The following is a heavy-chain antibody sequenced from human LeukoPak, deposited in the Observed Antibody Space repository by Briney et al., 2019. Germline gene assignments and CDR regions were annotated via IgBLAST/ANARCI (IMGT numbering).Heavy chain of an antibody. J-gene: IGHJ4*02. Sequence: GGSLRLSCTASGFTFSSYSMNWVRQAPGKGLEWVSYISSSSSTIYYADSVKDRFTISRDNAKNSLYLQMNSLRAEDTAVYYCARAPPPLDCSSTSCPFDYWGQGTLVTVSS. CDR2: ISSSSSTI. V-gene: IGHV3-48*04. D-gene: IGHD2-2*01. CDR1: GFTFSSYS. CDR3: ARAPPPLDCSSTSCPFDY.